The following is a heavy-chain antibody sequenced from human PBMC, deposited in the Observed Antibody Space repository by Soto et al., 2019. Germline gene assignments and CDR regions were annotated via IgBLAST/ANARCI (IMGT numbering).Heavy chain of an antibody. CDR1: GDSINSDKYY. V-gene: IGHV4-39*01. CDR2: IYFRGNT. Sequence: PSETLSLTCSVSGDSINSDKYYWGWIRQPPGKGLEWIGSIYFRGNTYYNPSLKTRVTISLDKSKSQFSLKLNSVTAADSVLYFCARLEGLATISYYFDFWGQGALVTVSS. D-gene: IGHD3-9*01. CDR3: ARLEGLATISYYFDF. J-gene: IGHJ4*02.